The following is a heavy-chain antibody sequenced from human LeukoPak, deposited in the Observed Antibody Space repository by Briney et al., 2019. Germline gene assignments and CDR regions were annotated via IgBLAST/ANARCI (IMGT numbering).Heavy chain of an antibody. J-gene: IGHJ5*02. CDR2: MNPSSGKT. D-gene: IGHD6-19*01. CDR1: GYTSTSFD. V-gene: IGHV1-8*01. CDR3: ARDGGYSSGWNWFDP. Sequence: ASVKVSCKASGYTSTSFDINGVRQATGQGLEWVGWMNPSSGKTGYAQKFQGRVAMTRDTSISTAYMELSRLRSDDTAVYCCARDGGYSSGWNWFDPWGQGTLVTVSS.